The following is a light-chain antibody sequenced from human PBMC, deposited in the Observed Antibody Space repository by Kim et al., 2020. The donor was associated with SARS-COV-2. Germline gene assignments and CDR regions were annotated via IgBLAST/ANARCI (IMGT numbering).Light chain of an antibody. CDR1: QDLGNY. CDR3: QKYNSVPIT. J-gene: IGKJ5*01. Sequence: ATVRDRVTITCRASQDLGNYLAWYQQRPGKPPKLLIFAASTLQSGVPSRFSGIRSGTDFTLIISSLQPEDVATYFCQKYNSVPITFGQGTRLEIK. V-gene: IGKV1-27*01. CDR2: AAS.